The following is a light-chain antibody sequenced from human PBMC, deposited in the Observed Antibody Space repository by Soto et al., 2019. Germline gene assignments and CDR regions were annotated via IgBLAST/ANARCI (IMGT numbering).Light chain of an antibody. CDR3: QQYVSLEYT. V-gene: IGKV3-20*01. J-gene: IGKJ2*01. CDR1: QSVTSSY. Sequence: EIVLTQSPGTLSLSPGERATLSCRASQSVTSSYLAWYQQKPGQAPRLLIYDASSRATGIPDRFSGSGSGTDFTLTISRLEPEDVAVYYCQQYVSLEYTFGQGTKLEIK. CDR2: DAS.